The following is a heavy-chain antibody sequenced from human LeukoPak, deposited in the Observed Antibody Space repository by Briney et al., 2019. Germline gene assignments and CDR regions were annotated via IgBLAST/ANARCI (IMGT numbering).Heavy chain of an antibody. CDR1: GFTFSSYA. CDR2: ISGSGGST. Sequence: PGGSLRLSCAASGFTFSSYAMSWVRQAPGKGLEWVSAISGSGGSTYYADSVKGRFTISRDNSKNTLYLQMNSLRAEDTAVYYCAKDHWEWDYYYGMDVWGQGTTVIVSS. V-gene: IGHV3-23*01. CDR3: AKDHWEWDYYYGMDV. D-gene: IGHD3-3*01. J-gene: IGHJ6*02.